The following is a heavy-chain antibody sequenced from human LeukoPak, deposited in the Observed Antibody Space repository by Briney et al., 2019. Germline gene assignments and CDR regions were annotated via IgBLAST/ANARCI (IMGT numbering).Heavy chain of an antibody. V-gene: IGHV4-59*01. CDR1: GGSISSYY. CDR3: GRMEYYFDY. CDR2: IYYSGST. J-gene: IGHJ4*02. Sequence: SETLSLTCTVSGGSISSYYWSWIRQPPGKGLEWIGYIYYSGSTKYKPSLKSRVTMSADTSKNQFSLRMSSVTAADTAVYYCGRMEYYFDYWGQGTLVTVSS. D-gene: IGHD3-3*01.